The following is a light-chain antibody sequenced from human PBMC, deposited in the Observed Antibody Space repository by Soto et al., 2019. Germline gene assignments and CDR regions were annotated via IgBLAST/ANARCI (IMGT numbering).Light chain of an antibody. V-gene: IGKV3-20*01. J-gene: IGKJ2*01. Sequence: EVVLTQCPGTVSLSPGERATLSCRAIQSVSSSSLAWYQQRPGQAPRLLIFTASSRATGTPDRFSGSGSGTDFTLTISRLEPEDSAVYYCQLYGSSPPYILGPGTKVDIK. CDR3: QLYGSSPPYI. CDR1: QSVSSSS. CDR2: TAS.